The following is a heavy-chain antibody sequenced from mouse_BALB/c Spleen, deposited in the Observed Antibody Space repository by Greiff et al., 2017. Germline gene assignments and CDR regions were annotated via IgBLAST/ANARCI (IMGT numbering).Heavy chain of an antibody. J-gene: IGHJ1*01. CDR3: ARHNWYFDV. Sequence: EVKLMESGGGLVQPGGSLKLSCAASGFTFSSYTMSWVRQTPEKRLEWVAYISNGGGSTYYPDTVKGRFTMSRDNAKNTLYLQMSSLKSEDTAMYYCARHNWYFDVWGAGTTVTVSS. CDR2: ISNGGGST. V-gene: IGHV5-12-2*01. CDR1: GFTFSSYT.